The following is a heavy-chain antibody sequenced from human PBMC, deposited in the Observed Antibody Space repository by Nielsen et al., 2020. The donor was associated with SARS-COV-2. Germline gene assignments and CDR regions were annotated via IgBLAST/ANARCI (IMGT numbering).Heavy chain of an antibody. CDR3: ARGRRSGYSLYYYYGMDV. J-gene: IGHJ6*02. CDR1: GYTFTGYY. CDR2: INPNSGGT. Sequence: ASMKVSCKASGYTFTGYYMHWVRQAPGQGLEWMGRINPNSGGTNYAQKFQGRVTMTRDTSISTAYMELSRLRSDDTAVYYCARGRRSGYSLYYYYGMDVWGQGTTVTVSS. D-gene: IGHD3-22*01. V-gene: IGHV1-2*06.